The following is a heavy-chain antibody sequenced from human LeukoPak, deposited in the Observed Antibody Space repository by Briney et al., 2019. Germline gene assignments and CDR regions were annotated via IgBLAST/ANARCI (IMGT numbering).Heavy chain of an antibody. Sequence: KSSETLSLTCAVYGGSFSGYYWSWIRQPPGKGLEWIGEINHSGSTNYNPPLKSRVTISVDTSKNQFSLKLSSVTAADTAVYYCARGLALWFGEFYLDYWGQGALVTVSS. V-gene: IGHV4-34*01. CDR3: ARGLALWFGEFYLDY. D-gene: IGHD3-10*01. CDR1: GGSFSGYY. J-gene: IGHJ4*02. CDR2: INHSGST.